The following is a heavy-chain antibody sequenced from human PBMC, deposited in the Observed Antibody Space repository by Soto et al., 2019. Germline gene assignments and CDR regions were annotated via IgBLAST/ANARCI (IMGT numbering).Heavy chain of an antibody. CDR2: IYHSGST. CDR3: ARVGDILDNWFDP. Sequence: QLQLQESGSGLVKPSQTLSLTCAVSGGSLSSGGYSWSWIRQPPGKGLEWIGYIYHSGSTYYNPSLKSRVTIPVDRSKNQFSLKLSSVTAADTAVYYCARVGDILDNWFDPWGQGTLVTVSS. D-gene: IGHD5-12*01. J-gene: IGHJ5*02. CDR1: GGSLSSGGYS. V-gene: IGHV4-30-2*01.